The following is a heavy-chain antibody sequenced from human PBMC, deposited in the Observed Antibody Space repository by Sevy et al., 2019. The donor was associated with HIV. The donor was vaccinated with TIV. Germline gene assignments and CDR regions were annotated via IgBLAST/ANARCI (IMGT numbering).Heavy chain of an antibody. V-gene: IGHV1-18*01. CDR3: AKEGKNIISWFDP. D-gene: IGHD3-10*01. CDR1: GYSFTNYG. Sequence: ASVKVSCKASGYSFTNYGIGWVRQAPGQGLEWMGWISGYNGYTNYAQTLQGRVTMTTDTSTSTAYMELRSLRSDDTAIYYCAKEGKNIISWFDPWGQGTLVTVSS. J-gene: IGHJ5*02. CDR2: ISGYNGYT.